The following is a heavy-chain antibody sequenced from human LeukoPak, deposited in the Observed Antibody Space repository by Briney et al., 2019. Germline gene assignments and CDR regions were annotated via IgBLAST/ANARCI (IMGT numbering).Heavy chain of an antibody. CDR2: INGDASST. CDR1: GLTLSGYW. J-gene: IGHJ4*02. CDR3: ARARGNTYGYFEY. V-gene: IGHV3-74*01. D-gene: IGHD5-18*01. Sequence: GGSLRLSCAASGLTLSGYWMHWVRQAPGKGLVWVSRINGDASSTSYADSVKGRFTISRDNAKSTLYLQMNSLRVEDTAVYYCARARGNTYGYFEYWGQGTMVTISS.